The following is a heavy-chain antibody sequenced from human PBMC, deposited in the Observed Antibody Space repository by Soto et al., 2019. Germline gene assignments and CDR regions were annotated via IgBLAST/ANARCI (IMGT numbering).Heavy chain of an antibody. D-gene: IGHD6-13*01. CDR2: MSYDGTKE. V-gene: IGHV3-30*18. CDR3: AKEYGSTWIDH. J-gene: IGHJ4*02. Sequence: HPGGSLRLSCVASGFTFSAYDMNWVRQAPGKGLEWVAAMSYDGTKEYYADSVKGRFTISRDNSRNTLFLQLNSLRAEDTAVYYCAKEYGSTWIDHWGQGTLVTVSS. CDR1: GFTFSAYD.